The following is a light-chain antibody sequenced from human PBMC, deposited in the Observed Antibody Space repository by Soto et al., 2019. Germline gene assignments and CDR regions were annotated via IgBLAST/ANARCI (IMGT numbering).Light chain of an antibody. J-gene: IGKJ1*01. V-gene: IGKV3-15*01. Sequence: EIVMTQSPATLSVSPGEGATLSCRASQSVATRLAWYQHTPGQSPRLLIYDASIRATDIPARFSGSGSGTEFTLTITSLQSEDFAVYYCQQYGTSSRTFGQGTKVDIK. CDR3: QQYGTSSRT. CDR2: DAS. CDR1: QSVATR.